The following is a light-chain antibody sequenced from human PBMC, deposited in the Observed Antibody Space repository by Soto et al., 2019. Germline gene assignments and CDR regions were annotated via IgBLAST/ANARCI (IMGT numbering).Light chain of an antibody. V-gene: IGKV3-20*01. CDR3: HQYGSSPIT. CDR1: QSVSSSY. J-gene: IGKJ5*01. CDR2: GPS. Sequence: EIVLTQSPGTLSLSPGEIATFSCRASQSVSSSYLAWYQHKPGQAPRLPIYGPSSRATGVPDRFRGSGSGTEFTLTISRLEPEDFAVYYCHQYGSSPITFGQGTRLDIK.